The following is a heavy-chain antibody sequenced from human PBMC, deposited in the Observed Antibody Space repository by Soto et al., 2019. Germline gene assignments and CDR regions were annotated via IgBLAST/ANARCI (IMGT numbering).Heavy chain of an antibody. CDR1: GGSISGYH. V-gene: IGHV4-59*01. Sequence: ETLSLTCSISGGSISGYHWNWIRQTPGKGVEWIGYFHNSRNTNYNPSLKSRVAISGDTSKNQFSLKLSSVTAADTAVYYCARTVIGGFDYWGQGTLVTVSS. CDR3: ARTVIGGFDY. D-gene: IGHD3-16*02. J-gene: IGHJ4*02. CDR2: FHNSRNT.